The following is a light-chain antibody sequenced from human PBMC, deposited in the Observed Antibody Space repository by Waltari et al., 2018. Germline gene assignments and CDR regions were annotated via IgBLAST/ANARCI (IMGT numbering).Light chain of an antibody. J-gene: IGKJ1*01. Sequence: DIVMTQSPGSLAVSLGERATSHCRSSRSIFYSSRYKDYLAWYQQRPGQPPRLIISWATTRESGVPDRFIGSGSETDFTLTITSLQAEDVAVYYCQQYYSTPQTFGQGTKVEIK. CDR3: QQYYSTPQT. CDR1: RSIFYSSRYKDY. V-gene: IGKV4-1*01. CDR2: WAT.